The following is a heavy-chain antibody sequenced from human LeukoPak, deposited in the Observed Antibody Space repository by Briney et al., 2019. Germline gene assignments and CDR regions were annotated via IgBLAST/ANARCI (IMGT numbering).Heavy chain of an antibody. Sequence: PGGSLRLSCAAAGFTFTSYSMNWVRQAPGKGLEWVSAISGSGGSTYYADSVKGRFTISRDNSKNTLYLQMNSLRAEDTAVYYCAKERLLVPAEFDYWGQGTLVTVSS. J-gene: IGHJ4*02. V-gene: IGHV3-23*01. D-gene: IGHD2-2*01. CDR3: AKERLLVPAEFDY. CDR1: GFTFTSYS. CDR2: ISGSGGST.